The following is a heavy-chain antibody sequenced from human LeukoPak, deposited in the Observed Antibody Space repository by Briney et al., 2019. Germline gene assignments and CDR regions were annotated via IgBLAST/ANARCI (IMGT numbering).Heavy chain of an antibody. J-gene: IGHJ4*02. D-gene: IGHD6-13*01. CDR1: GASISSSSHY. V-gene: IGHV4-39*07. CDR2: IYYSGST. Sequence: SETLSLACTVSGASISSSSHYWGWIRQPPGKGLEWIGSIYYSGSTYYNPSLPSLKSRVTISIDMPENQFSLKLSSVTAADTAVYYCASTYPGSSWRYWGQGTLVTVSS. CDR3: ASTYPGSSWRY.